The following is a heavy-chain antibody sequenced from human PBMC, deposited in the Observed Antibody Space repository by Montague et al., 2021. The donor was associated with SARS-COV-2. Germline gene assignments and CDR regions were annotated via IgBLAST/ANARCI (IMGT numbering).Heavy chain of an antibody. Sequence: SETLSLTCTVSGDSMNNYYWSWIRQPPGKGLEWIGYINHSGSTHYNPSLQSRVTLSKDTSKNQFSLRLTSVTVADTAMYFCARAQLYRSSWYGYFDSWGQGTLVTVSS. CDR1: GDSMNNYY. CDR3: ARAQLYRSSWYGYFDS. V-gene: IGHV4-59*01. D-gene: IGHD6-13*01. CDR2: INHSGST. J-gene: IGHJ4*02.